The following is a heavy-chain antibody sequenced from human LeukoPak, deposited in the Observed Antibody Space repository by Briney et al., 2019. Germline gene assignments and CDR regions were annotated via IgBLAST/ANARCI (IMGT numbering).Heavy chain of an antibody. CDR3: ARHRTMRQVLAAFDI. Sequence: GESLKISCKGSGYSFTSYWIGWVRQMPGKGLEWMGIIYPGDSDTRYSPSFQGQVTISADKSISTAYLQWSSLKASDTAMYYYARHRTMRQVLAAFDIWGQGTMVTVSS. V-gene: IGHV5-51*01. CDR2: IYPGDSDT. CDR1: GYSFTSYW. D-gene: IGHD3-10*01. J-gene: IGHJ3*02.